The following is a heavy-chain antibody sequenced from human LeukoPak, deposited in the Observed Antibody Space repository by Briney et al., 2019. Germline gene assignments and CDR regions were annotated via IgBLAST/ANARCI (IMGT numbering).Heavy chain of an antibody. J-gene: IGHJ6*02. D-gene: IGHD2-2*01. CDR3: ARGGFCTGTSCSPSAPAPYYYYGMDV. CDR2: IICSGSYT. CDR1: GFTFSTYA. Sequence: GGALRLSCAASGFTFSTYAMSWIRQAPGKGLEWVSYIICSGSYTSYDDSVKGRFTINRDNAKNSLYLQMNSLRAEDTAVYYCARGGFCTGTSCSPSAPAPYYYYGMDVWGQGTTVTVSS. V-gene: IGHV3-11*06.